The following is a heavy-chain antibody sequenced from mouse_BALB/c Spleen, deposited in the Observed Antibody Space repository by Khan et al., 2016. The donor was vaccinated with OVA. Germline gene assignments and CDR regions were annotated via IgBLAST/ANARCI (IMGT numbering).Heavy chain of an antibody. CDR3: TGDGNYAHWYLDV. D-gene: IGHD2-1*01. J-gene: IGHJ1*01. V-gene: IGHV5-6-4*01. CDR2: ISSGSTYT. CDR1: GFSFSSYT. Sequence: EVELVESGGGLVKPGGSLKLSCAASGFSFSSYTMSWVRQTPEKRLEWVATISSGSTYTYYPDSVKGRFTISRDNAKNTLYLQMSSLKSEDKAKNDGTGDGNYAHWYLDVWGAGTTVTVSS.